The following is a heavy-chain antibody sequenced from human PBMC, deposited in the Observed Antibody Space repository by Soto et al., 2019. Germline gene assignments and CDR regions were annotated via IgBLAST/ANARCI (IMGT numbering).Heavy chain of an antibody. CDR3: ARDQGSSSSHDAFDI. Sequence: GGSLRLSCAASGFTFSSYAMSWVRQAPGKGLEWVSAVSAGGGSTYYADSVKGRFTISRDNSKNTLYLQMNSLRAEDTAVYYCARDQGSSSSHDAFDIWGQGTMVTVSS. V-gene: IGHV3-23*01. CDR2: VSAGGGST. CDR1: GFTFSSYA. D-gene: IGHD6-6*01. J-gene: IGHJ3*02.